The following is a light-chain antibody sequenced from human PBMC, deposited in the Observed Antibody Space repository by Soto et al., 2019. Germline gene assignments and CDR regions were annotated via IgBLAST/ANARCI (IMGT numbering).Light chain of an antibody. CDR3: ISYTSSSTWV. V-gene: IGLV2-14*01. CDR2: EVS. J-gene: IGLJ3*02. Sequence: QSALTQPASVSGSPGQSITISCTGTSSDVGGYNYVSWYQQHPGKAPKLMIYEVSNRPSGVSNHFSGSKSANTASLTISGLQAEDESDYYCISYTSSSTWVFGGGTKLTVL. CDR1: SSDVGGYNY.